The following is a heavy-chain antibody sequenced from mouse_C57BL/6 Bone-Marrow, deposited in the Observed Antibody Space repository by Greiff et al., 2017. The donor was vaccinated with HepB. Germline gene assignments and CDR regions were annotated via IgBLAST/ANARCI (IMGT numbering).Heavy chain of an antibody. CDR3: ARTYLLLRYYFDY. Sequence: EVQLQQSGPELVKPGASVKISCKASGYSFTGYYMNWVKQSPEKSLEWIGEINPSTGGTTYNQKFKAKATLTVDKSSSTAYMQLKSLTSEDSAVYYCARTYLLLRYYFDYWGQGTTLTVSS. D-gene: IGHD1-1*01. J-gene: IGHJ2*01. CDR2: INPSTGGT. V-gene: IGHV1-42*01. CDR1: GYSFTGYY.